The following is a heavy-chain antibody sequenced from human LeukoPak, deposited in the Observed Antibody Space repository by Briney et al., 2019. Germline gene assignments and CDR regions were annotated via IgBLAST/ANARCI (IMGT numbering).Heavy chain of an antibody. CDR3: ARRTNGMWGPGLFDL. D-gene: IGHD3-16*01. CDR1: GFTFSSYW. V-gene: IGHV3-7*01. J-gene: IGHJ2*01. Sequence: PGGSLRLSCAASGFTFSSYWMSWVRQAPGKGLEWVANIKQDGSEKYYVDSVKGRFTISRDNAKNSLYLQMNSLRAEDTAVYYCARRTNGMWGPGLFDLWGRGTLVTVSS. CDR2: IKQDGSEK.